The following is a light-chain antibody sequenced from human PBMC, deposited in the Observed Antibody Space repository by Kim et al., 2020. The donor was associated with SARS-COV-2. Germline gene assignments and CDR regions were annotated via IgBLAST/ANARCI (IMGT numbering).Light chain of an antibody. CDR3: QQYGGSPRT. Sequence: SPGERATLSCRASQSVSSSYLAWYQQKPGQAPRLLIYGASSRATGIPDRFSGSGSETDFTLTISRLEPEDFAVYYCQQYGGSPRTFGQGTKVDIK. J-gene: IGKJ1*01. CDR1: QSVSSSY. CDR2: GAS. V-gene: IGKV3-20*01.